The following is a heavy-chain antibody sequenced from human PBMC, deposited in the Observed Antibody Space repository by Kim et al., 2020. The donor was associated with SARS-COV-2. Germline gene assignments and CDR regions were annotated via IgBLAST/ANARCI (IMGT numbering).Heavy chain of an antibody. CDR2: ISSSSSYI. Sequence: GGSLRLSCAASGFTFSSYSMNWVRQAPGKGLEWVSSISSSSSYIYYADSVKGRFTISRDNAKNSLYLQMNSLRAEDTAVYYCARERFYSSSWGYYYYYGMDVWGQGTTVTVSS. V-gene: IGHV3-21*01. D-gene: IGHD6-13*01. J-gene: IGHJ6*02. CDR1: GFTFSSYS. CDR3: ARERFYSSSWGYYYYYGMDV.